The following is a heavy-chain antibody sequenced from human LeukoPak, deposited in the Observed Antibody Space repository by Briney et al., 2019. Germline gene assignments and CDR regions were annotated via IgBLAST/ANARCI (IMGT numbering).Heavy chain of an antibody. CDR3: ARGLWFGESDY. Sequence: GGSLRLSCAASGFTFSSYAMHWVSQAPGKGLEWVAVISYDGSNKYYADSVKGRFTISRDNSKNTLYLQMNSLRAEDTAVYYCARGLWFGESDYWGQGTLVTVSS. J-gene: IGHJ4*02. CDR2: ISYDGSNK. D-gene: IGHD3-10*01. CDR1: GFTFSSYA. V-gene: IGHV3-30-3*01.